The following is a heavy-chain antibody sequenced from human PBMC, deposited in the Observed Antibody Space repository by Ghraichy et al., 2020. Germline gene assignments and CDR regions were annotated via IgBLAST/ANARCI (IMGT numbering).Heavy chain of an antibody. J-gene: IGHJ4*02. D-gene: IGHD5-24*01. CDR2: IYYSGST. CDR3: AREGSDGYRRFDY. CDR1: GGSISSYY. V-gene: IGHV4-59*01. Sequence: SETLSLTCTVSGGSISSYYWSWIRQPPGKGLEWIGYIYYSGSTNYNPSLKSRVTISVDTSKNQFSLKLSSVTAADTAVYYCAREGSDGYRRFDYWGQVTLVTVSS.